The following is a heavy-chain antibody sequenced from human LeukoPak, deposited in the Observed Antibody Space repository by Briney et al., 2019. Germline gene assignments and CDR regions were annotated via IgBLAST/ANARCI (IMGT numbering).Heavy chain of an antibody. CDR1: GGSISSGGYF. D-gene: IGHD5-18*01. CDR2: IYYSGST. CDR3: ARSQTPYSYGSVDY. V-gene: IGHV4-31*03. J-gene: IGHJ4*02. Sequence: SETLSLTCTVSGGSISSGGYFWSWIRQHPGKGLEWIGYIYYSGSTYYNPSLKSRVTISVDTSKNQFSLKLSSVTAADTAVYYCARSQTPYSYGSVDYWGQGTLVTVSS.